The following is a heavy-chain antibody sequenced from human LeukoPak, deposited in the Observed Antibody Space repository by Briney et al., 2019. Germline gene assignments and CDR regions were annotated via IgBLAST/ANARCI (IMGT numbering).Heavy chain of an antibody. V-gene: IGHV3-23*01. CDR2: VSGSGDTT. CDR3: ARAGRGLRYFDWLTYDY. Sequence: GGSLRLSCAASGFSFGNHAMIWVRQAAGKGLEWVSVVSGSGDTTHYADSVKGRFTISRDNAKNTLYLQMNSLRAEDTAVYYCARAGRGLRYFDWLTYDYWGQGTLVTVSS. D-gene: IGHD3-9*01. CDR1: GFSFGNHA. J-gene: IGHJ4*02.